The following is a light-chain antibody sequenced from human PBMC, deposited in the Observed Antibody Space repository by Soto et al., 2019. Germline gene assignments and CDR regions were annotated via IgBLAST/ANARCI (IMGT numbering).Light chain of an antibody. V-gene: IGKV1-39*01. CDR2: AAS. Sequence: DIQMTQSPSSLSASVGDRVTITCRASQSISSYLNWYQQKPGKAPKLLIYAASSLQSGVPSRFSGRGSGTEFTRTISSLQPEDFVTYYWQQSYSTPLTFGGGSKVDIK. CDR1: QSISSY. J-gene: IGKJ4*01. CDR3: QQSYSTPLT.